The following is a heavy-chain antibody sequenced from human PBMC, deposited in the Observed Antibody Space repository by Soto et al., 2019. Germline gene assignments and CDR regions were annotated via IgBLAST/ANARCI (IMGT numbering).Heavy chain of an antibody. D-gene: IGHD3-22*01. V-gene: IGHV4-59*01. CDR3: ARDFSMVVVAPGY. CDR2: IYYSGST. Sequence: SETLSLTCTVSGGSISSYYWSWIRQPPGKGLEWIGYIYYSGSTNYNPPLKSRVTITSDTSASTAYMELTSLRSEDTAVYYCARDFSMVVVAPGYWGQGTLVTVSS. CDR1: GGSISSYY. J-gene: IGHJ4*02.